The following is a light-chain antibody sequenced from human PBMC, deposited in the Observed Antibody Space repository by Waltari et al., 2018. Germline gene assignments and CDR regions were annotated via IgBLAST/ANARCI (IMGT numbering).Light chain of an antibody. Sequence: DIQMTQSPSSLSTSVGDRVTITCRAGQSISSYLNWYQQKPGKAPKLLIYAASSLQSGVPSRFSGSVSGTDFTLTISSLQREDFVTYYCQQSYSTPRTFGQGTRLEIK. CDR3: QQSYSTPRT. J-gene: IGKJ2*01. CDR1: QSISSY. V-gene: IGKV1-39*01. CDR2: AAS.